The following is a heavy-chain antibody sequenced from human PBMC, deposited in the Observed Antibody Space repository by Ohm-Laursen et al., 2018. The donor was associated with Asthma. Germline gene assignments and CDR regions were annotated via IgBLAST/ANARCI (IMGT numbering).Heavy chain of an antibody. D-gene: IGHD1-26*01. J-gene: IGHJ1*01. Sequence: SLRLSCSASGFIFSTYWMSWVRQAPGKGLEWVANMKDDGGEKYYVDSVKGRFTISRDNARNSLYLQMNSLRAEDTALYYCARIGPEWELPGREYSLIHWGQGTLVTVSS. V-gene: IGHV3-7*01. CDR1: GFIFSTYW. CDR2: MKDDGGEK. CDR3: ARIGPEWELPGREYSLIH.